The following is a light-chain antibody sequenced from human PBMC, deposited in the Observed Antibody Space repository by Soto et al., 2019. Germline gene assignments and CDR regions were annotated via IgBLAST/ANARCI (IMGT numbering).Light chain of an antibody. CDR2: DTS. CDR1: HNVKYY. CDR3: HQRGDWPT. V-gene: IGKV3-11*01. J-gene: IGKJ4*01. Sequence: EIVVTQSPATLSLSPRDRATLSCRTSHNVKYYLAWYQQKPGQAPRLLIYDTSNRATGIPARFTGSGSGTDFTLTISSLEPEDFAVYYCHQRGDWPTFGGGTKVELK.